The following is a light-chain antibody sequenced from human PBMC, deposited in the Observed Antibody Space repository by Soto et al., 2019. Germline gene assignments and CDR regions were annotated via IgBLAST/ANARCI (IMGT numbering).Light chain of an antibody. J-gene: IGLJ2*01. CDR2: DNN. Sequence: QSVLTQPPSVSAAPGQKVTISCSGSSSNIGNNYVSWYQQLPGTAPKLLIYDNNKRPSGIPDRFSGSKSGTSATLGTTGPQPGDEADYYCETWDSTLSAVVFAGGTRLTFL. CDR3: ETWDSTLSAVV. CDR1: SSNIGNNY. V-gene: IGLV1-51*01.